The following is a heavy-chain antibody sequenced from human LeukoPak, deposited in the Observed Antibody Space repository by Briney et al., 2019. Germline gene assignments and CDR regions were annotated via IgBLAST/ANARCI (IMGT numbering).Heavy chain of an antibody. CDR2: IKQDGSEK. J-gene: IGHJ3*02. V-gene: IGHV3-7*01. CDR1: GFTFSSYW. D-gene: IGHD6-19*01. Sequence: GGSLRLSCAASGFTFSSYWMSWVRQAPGKGLEWVANIKQDGSEKYYVDSVKGRFTTSRDNAKNSLYLQMNSLRAEDTAVYYCARAISSGWYDAFDIWGQGTMVTVSS. CDR3: ARAISSGWYDAFDI.